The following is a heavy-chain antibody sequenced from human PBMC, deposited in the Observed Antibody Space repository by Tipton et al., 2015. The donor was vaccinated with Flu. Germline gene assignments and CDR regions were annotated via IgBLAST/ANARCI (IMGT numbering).Heavy chain of an antibody. Sequence: TLSLTCTVSDGSISSSNYYWGWIRQPPGKELEWIGSMYYSGRTYYNPSLKSRVTMSVDTSKNQFSLKLNSVTAADTAVYYCARLGGLYSSGYWGQGTLVTVSS. J-gene: IGHJ4*02. D-gene: IGHD3-22*01. CDR3: ARLGGLYSSGY. CDR1: DGSISSSNYY. V-gene: IGHV4-39*01. CDR2: MYYSGRT.